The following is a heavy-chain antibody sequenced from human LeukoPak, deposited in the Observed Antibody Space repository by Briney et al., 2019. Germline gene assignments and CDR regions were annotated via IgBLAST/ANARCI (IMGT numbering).Heavy chain of an antibody. CDR2: IYSGGST. Sequence: GGSLRLSCAASGFTVSSNYMSWVRQAPGKGLEWVSVIYSGGSTYYADSVKGRFTISRDNSKNTLYLQMNSLRAEDTAVYYCAREGGTSIFGVVTHWGQGTLVTVSS. V-gene: IGHV3-66*01. D-gene: IGHD3-3*01. J-gene: IGHJ4*02. CDR3: AREGGTSIFGVVTH. CDR1: GFTVSSNY.